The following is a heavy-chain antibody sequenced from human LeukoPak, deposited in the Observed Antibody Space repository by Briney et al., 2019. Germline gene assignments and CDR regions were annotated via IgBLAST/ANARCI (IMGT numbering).Heavy chain of an antibody. J-gene: IGHJ4*02. V-gene: IGHV3-30-3*01. Sequence: XAMHWVXQAPGKGREGGAVISYDGSNTDYADSVKGRFTISRDNSKNTLYLQMNSLRVEDTAVYYCASRYSSSWYVLDYWGQGTLVTVST. CDR2: ISYDGSNT. D-gene: IGHD6-13*01. CDR3: ASRYSSSWYVLDY. CDR1: XA.